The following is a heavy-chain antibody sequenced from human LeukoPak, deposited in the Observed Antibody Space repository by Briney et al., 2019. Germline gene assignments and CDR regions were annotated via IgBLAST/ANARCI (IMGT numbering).Heavy chain of an antibody. D-gene: IGHD3-16*01. J-gene: IGHJ3*02. V-gene: IGHV4-34*01. CDR1: GGSFSGYY. Sequence: SETLSLTCAVYGGSFSGYYWSWIRQPPGKGLEWIGEINHSGSTNYNPSLKSRVTISVDTSKNQFSLRLTSVTAADTAIYYCMRDPSFVIWGQGTMVTVSS. CDR2: INHSGST. CDR3: MRDPSFVI.